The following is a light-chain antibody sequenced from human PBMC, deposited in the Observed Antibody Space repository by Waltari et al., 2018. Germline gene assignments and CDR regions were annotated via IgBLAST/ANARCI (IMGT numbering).Light chain of an antibody. V-gene: IGLV2-11*01. CDR1: SSDVGGYDF. Sequence: QSVLTQPPSVSGSPGHSVTISCTGTSSDVGGYDFVSWYQQDPGKAPKLLIFDVTKRPSGVPSRFSASKSGNTAFLTISGLQAEDEADYYCCSYAVTSSSYVFGGGTKVIV. CDR3: CSYAVTSSSYV. J-gene: IGLJ1*01. CDR2: DVT.